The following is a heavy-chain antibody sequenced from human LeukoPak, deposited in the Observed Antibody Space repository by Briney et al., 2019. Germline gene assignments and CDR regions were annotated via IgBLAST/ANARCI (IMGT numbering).Heavy chain of an antibody. D-gene: IGHD2-2*01. J-gene: IGHJ4*02. CDR1: DYSISSAYY. V-gene: IGHV4-38-2*01. CDR3: ARLGYCSSTSCYPVN. Sequence: PSEILSLTCDVSDYSISSAYYWGWVRQPPGKGLEWIASIHHSGSTDYNPSLKSRVTISIDTSKNQFSLNLRFVTATDTAVYYCARLGYCSSTSCYPVNWGQGTLVTASS. CDR2: IHHSGST.